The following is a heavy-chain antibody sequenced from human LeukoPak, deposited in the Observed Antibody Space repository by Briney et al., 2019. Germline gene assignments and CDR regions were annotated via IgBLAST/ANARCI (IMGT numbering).Heavy chain of an antibody. Sequence: KPSETLSLTCTVSGYSISSGYYWGWIRQPPGKGLEWIGSIYHSGSAYYNPSLKSRVTISVDTSKNQFSLKLSSVTAADTAVYYCAREHYYDSSGYYLQTNPLQFDYWGQGTLVTVSS. J-gene: IGHJ4*02. V-gene: IGHV4-38-2*02. CDR3: AREHYYDSSGYYLQTNPLQFDY. CDR1: GYSISSGYY. D-gene: IGHD3-22*01. CDR2: IYHSGSA.